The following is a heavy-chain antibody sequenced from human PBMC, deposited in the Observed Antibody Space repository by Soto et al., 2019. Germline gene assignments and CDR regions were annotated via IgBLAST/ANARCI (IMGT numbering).Heavy chain of an antibody. CDR3: ARDNYGGMLHF. CDR1: GGSSLNGGHY. Sequence: SETMSLTCHASGGSSLNGGHYWPWIRQHPGKGLEWIGRIFFSGNTHYNPALKSRLTFSLDTAKNQFSLKLTSVTAADTAIYYCARDNYGGMLHFWGPGTLVTVSS. V-gene: IGHV4-31*03. J-gene: IGHJ4*02. D-gene: IGHD4-17*01. CDR2: IFFSGNT.